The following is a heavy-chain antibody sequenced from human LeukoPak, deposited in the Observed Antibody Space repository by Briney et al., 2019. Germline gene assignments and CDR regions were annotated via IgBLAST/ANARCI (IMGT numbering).Heavy chain of an antibody. Sequence: PGGSLRLSCAASGFTFDDYGMSWVRQAPGKGLEWVSGINWNGGSTGYADSVKGRFATSRDNAKNSFYLQMNSLRAEDTALYYCASGDFWSGYSFWGQGTLVTVSS. D-gene: IGHD3-3*01. CDR3: ASGDFWSGYSF. J-gene: IGHJ4*02. CDR1: GFTFDDYG. CDR2: INWNGGST. V-gene: IGHV3-20*04.